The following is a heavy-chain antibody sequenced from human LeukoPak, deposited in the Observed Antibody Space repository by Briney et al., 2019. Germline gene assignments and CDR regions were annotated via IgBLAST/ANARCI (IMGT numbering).Heavy chain of an antibody. V-gene: IGHV3-23*01. CDR1: GFTFNNYA. CDR2: INGNGAAT. D-gene: IGHD1-26*01. CDR3: ANGLAASGNFLLRDYYYFIDV. Sequence: GGSLRLSCVASGFTFNNYAMHWVRQAPGKGLEWVSTINGNGAATYYADSFKGRFLISRDDSKSTVYLRMNKLRVEDSGLYYCANGLAASGNFLLRDYYYFIDVWGKGPTVLVS. J-gene: IGHJ6*03.